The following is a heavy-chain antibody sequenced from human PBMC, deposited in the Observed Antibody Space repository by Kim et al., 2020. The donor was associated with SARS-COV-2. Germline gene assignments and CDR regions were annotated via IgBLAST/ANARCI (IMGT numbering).Heavy chain of an antibody. Sequence: SETLSLTCTVSGGSISSSSYYWGWIRQPPGKGLEWIGSIYYSGSTYYNPSLRSRVTISVDTSKNQFSLKLSSVTAADTAVYYCANVATTYFDYWGQGTLVTLSS. CDR2: IYYSGST. J-gene: IGHJ4*02. CDR3: ANVATTYFDY. D-gene: IGHD5-12*01. CDR1: GGSISSSSYY. V-gene: IGHV4-39*01.